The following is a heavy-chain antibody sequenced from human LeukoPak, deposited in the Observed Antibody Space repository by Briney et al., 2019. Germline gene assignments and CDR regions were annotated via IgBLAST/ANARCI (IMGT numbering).Heavy chain of an antibody. CDR2: INPNSGGT. Sequence: ASVKVSCKASGYTFTGYYMHWVRQAPGRGLEWMGWINPNSGGTNYAQKFQGWVTMTRDTSISTAYMELSRLRSDDTAVYYCARGIGYCSSTSCPNWFDPWGQGTLVTVSS. V-gene: IGHV1-2*04. J-gene: IGHJ5*02. CDR3: ARGIGYCSSTSCPNWFDP. CDR1: GYTFTGYY. D-gene: IGHD2-2*01.